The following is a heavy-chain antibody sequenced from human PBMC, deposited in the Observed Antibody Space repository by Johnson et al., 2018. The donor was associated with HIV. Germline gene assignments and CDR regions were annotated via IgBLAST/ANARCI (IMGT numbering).Heavy chain of an antibody. CDR2: IRYAGSHK. CDR1: GFTFSSYG. V-gene: IGHV3-30*02. CDR3: ARGVGLVDGMIVDAFDI. Sequence: QVQLVESGGGVVQPGGSLRLSCAASGFTFSSYGMHWVRQAPGKGLEWVAFIRYAGSHKYYTDSVKGRFTISRDNSKNTLYLQMNSLRAEDTAVYYCARGVGLVDGMIVDAFDIWGQGTMVTVSS. D-gene: IGHD3-22*01. J-gene: IGHJ3*02.